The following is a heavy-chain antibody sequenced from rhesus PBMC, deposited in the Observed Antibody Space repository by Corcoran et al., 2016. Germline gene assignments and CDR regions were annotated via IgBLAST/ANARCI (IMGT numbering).Heavy chain of an antibody. D-gene: IGHD3-40*01. CDR2: SYGSGGST. CDR3: ARARGGYETHYFDY. CDR1: GGSIRSNS. J-gene: IGHJ4*01. V-gene: IGHV4-160*01. Sequence: QVQLQESGPGLVKPSETLSLTCAVSGGSIRSNSWLCIRQAPGKGLEWMGRSYGSGGSTDYNPSLKSRVTISTDTSKNQFSLKLSSVTAADTAVYYCARARGGYETHYFDYWGQGVLVTVSS.